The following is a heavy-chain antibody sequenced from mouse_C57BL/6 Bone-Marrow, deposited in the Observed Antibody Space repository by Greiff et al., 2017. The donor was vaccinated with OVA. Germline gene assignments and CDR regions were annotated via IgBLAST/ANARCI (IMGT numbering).Heavy chain of an antibody. CDR1: GYAFSSYW. CDR2: IYPGDGDT. D-gene: IGHD3-2*02. J-gene: IGHJ4*01. V-gene: IGHV1-80*01. CDR3: ARPLDSSGYYAMDY. Sequence: VQLQQSGAELVKPGASVKISCKASGYAFSSYWMNWVKQRPGKGLEWIGQIYPGDGDTNYNGKFKGKATLTADKSSSTAYMQLSSLTSEDSAVYFCARPLDSSGYYAMDYWGQGTSVTVSS.